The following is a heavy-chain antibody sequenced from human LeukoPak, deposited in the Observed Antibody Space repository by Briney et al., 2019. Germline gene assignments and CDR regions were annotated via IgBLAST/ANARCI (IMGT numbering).Heavy chain of an antibody. CDR2: IIPILGIA. V-gene: IGHV1-69*04. D-gene: IGHD6-13*01. Sequence: SVKVSCKASGGTFSSYAISWVRQAPGQGLAWMGRIIPILGIANYAQKFQGRGTITADKSTGTAYMELSSLRSEDSAVYYCARDSVAGAVAHLYYYGMDVWGQGTTVTVSS. CDR3: ARDSVAGAVAHLYYYGMDV. CDR1: GGTFSSYA. J-gene: IGHJ6*02.